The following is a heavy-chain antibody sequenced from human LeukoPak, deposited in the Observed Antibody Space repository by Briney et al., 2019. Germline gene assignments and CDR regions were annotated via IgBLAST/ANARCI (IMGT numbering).Heavy chain of an antibody. J-gene: IGHJ4*02. CDR3: ARDKPITLIVVVIPPLDY. CDR1: GYTFTSYG. V-gene: IGHV1-18*01. CDR2: ISAYNGNT. D-gene: IGHD3-22*01. Sequence: ASVKVSCKASGYTFTSYGISWVRQAPGQGLEWMGWISAYNGNTNYAQKLQGRVTMTTDTSTSTAYMELRSLGSDDTAVYYCARDKPITLIVVVIPPLDYWGQGTLVTVSS.